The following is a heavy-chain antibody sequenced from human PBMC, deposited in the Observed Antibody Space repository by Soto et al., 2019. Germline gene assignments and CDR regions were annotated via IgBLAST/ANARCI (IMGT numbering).Heavy chain of an antibody. J-gene: IGHJ5*02. CDR3: AAVPERDTVVSWFDP. Sequence: ASVKVSCKAPGFTFTSSAMQWVRQARGQRLEWIGWIVVGSGNTNYAQKFQERVTITRDMSTSTAYMELSSLRSEDTAVYYCAAVPERDTVVSWFDPWGQGTLVTVSS. CDR1: GFTFTSSA. V-gene: IGHV1-58*02. CDR2: IVVGSGNT. D-gene: IGHD2-15*01.